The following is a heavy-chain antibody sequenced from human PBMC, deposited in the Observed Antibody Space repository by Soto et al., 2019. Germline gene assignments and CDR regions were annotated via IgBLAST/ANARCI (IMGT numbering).Heavy chain of an antibody. Sequence: ASVKVSCKASGYTFIAYFIHCVRQAPGQGLEWMGWINPNSGDTSYAQKFQGRVTMTRDTSIRTAYMELSRLRSDDTAVFYCAKIAAVGDFDFWGQGTQVTVPQ. CDR1: GYTFIAYF. CDR2: INPNSGDT. V-gene: IGHV1-2*02. J-gene: IGHJ5*01. CDR3: AKIAAVGDFDF. D-gene: IGHD6-13*01.